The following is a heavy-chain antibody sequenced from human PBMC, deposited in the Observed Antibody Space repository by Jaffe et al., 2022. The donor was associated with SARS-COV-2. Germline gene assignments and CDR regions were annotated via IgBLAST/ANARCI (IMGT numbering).Heavy chain of an antibody. CDR3: ARAITMIRGAPMGY. J-gene: IGHJ4*02. CDR2: MNPNSGNT. V-gene: IGHV1-8*01. CDR1: GYTFTSYD. Sequence: QVQLVQSGAEVKKPGASVKVSCKASGYTFTSYDINWVRQATGQGLEWMGWMNPNSGNTGFAQKFQGRVTMTRNTSISTAYMELSSLRSEDTAVYYCARAITMIRGAPMGYWGQGTLVTVSS. D-gene: IGHD3-10*01.